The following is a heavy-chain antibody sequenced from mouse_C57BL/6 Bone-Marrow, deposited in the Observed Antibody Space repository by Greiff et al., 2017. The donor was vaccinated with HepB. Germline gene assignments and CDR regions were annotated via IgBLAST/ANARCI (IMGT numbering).Heavy chain of an antibody. V-gene: IGHV1-81*01. CDR1: GYTFTSYG. CDR3: GGCATGSFDY. Sequence: QVHVKQSGAELARPGASVKLSCKASGYTFTSYGISWVKQRTGQGLEWIGEIYPRSGNTYYNEKFKGKATLTADKSSSTAYMELRSLTSEDSAVYFCGGCATGSFDYWGQGTTLTVSS. J-gene: IGHJ2*01. D-gene: IGHD4-1*02. CDR2: IYPRSGNT.